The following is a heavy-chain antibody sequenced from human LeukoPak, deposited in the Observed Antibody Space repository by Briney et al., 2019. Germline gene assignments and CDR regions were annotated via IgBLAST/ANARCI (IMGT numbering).Heavy chain of an antibody. CDR1: GGSISSGDYY. CDR3: ASLYYFSGRVYYFDY. CDR2: IYYSGST. J-gene: IGHJ4*02. V-gene: IGHV4-30-4*01. D-gene: IGHD3-10*01. Sequence: PSETLSLTCTVSGGSISSGDYYWSWIRQPPGKGLEWIGYIYYSGSTYYNPSLKSRVTISVDTSKNQFSLKLSSVTAADTAIYYCASLYYFSGRVYYFDYWGQGILVTVSS.